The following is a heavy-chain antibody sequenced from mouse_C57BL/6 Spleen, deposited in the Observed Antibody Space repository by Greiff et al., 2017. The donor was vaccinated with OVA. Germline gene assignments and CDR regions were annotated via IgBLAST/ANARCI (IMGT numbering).Heavy chain of an antibody. CDR1: GYAFSSYW. J-gene: IGHJ1*03. V-gene: IGHV1-80*01. Sequence: VQLKQSGAELVKPGASVKISCKASGYAFSSYWMNWVKQRPGKGLEWIGQIYPGDGDTNYNGKFKGKATLTADTSSSTAYMQLSSLTSEDAAVDFCASGSYNYGSSCWYFEVWGTGTTVTVSS. CDR2: IYPGDGDT. CDR3: ASGSYNYGSSCWYFEV. D-gene: IGHD1-1*01.